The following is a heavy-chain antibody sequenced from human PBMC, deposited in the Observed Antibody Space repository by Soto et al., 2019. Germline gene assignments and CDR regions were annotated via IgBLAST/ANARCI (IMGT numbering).Heavy chain of an antibody. CDR3: ARDPPSYSSGWHYFDY. J-gene: IGHJ4*02. D-gene: IGHD6-19*01. CDR1: GGSLSSYY. CDR2: IYYSGST. V-gene: IGHV4-59*01. Sequence: SETLSLTCTVSGGSLSSYYWSWIRQPPGKGLEWIGYIYYSGSTNYNPSLKSRVTISVDTSKNQFSLKLSSVTAADTAVYYCARDPPSYSSGWHYFDYWRQGTLVPFSS.